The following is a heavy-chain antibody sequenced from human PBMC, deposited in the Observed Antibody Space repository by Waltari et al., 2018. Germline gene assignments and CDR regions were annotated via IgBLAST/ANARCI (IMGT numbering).Heavy chain of an antibody. CDR1: GVSIDAYS. Sequence: EIQLVQSGGGLAQPGGSVGLSCVATGVSIDAYSLTWVRQATGKGLGWVSYIKGSSRTKYYADSVRGRFTISRDNAKNSLYLQMNSLRGEDTAVYYCARPVRISGNYGLDVWGQGTTVIVSS. CDR2: IKGSSRTK. CDR3: ARPVRISGNYGLDV. J-gene: IGHJ6*02. V-gene: IGHV3-48*01.